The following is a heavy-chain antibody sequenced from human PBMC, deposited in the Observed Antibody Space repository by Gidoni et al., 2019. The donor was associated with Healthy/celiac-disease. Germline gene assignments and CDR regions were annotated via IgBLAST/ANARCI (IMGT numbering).Heavy chain of an antibody. CDR2: ISGSGGST. CDR1: GFTFSSYA. CDR3: AKDMVYYYGSGSYLFFDY. V-gene: IGHV3-23*01. D-gene: IGHD3-10*01. J-gene: IGHJ4*02. Sequence: EVQLLESGGGLVQPGGSLRLSCAASGFTFSSYAISWVRQAPGKGLEWVSAISGSGGSTYYADSVKGRFTISRDNSKNTLYLQMNSLRAEDTAVYYCAKDMVYYYGSGSYLFFDYWGQGTLVTVSS.